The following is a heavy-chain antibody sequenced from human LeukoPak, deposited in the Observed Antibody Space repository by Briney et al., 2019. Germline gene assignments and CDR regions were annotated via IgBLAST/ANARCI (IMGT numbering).Heavy chain of an antibody. V-gene: IGHV1-2*02. J-gene: IGHJ4*02. CDR2: INPNSGDT. D-gene: IGHD5-12*01. CDR3: AKNPYEYYFDY. Sequence: ASVKVSCKASGYTFTGYYIHWVRQAPGQGLEWMGWINPNSGDTHYALKFQGRVTMTRDTSIRTAYLEVGGLRSDDTAVYYCAKNPYEYYFDYWGQGTLVTVSS. CDR1: GYTFTGYY.